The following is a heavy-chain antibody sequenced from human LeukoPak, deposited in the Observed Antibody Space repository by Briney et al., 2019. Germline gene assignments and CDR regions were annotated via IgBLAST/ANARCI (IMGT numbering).Heavy chain of an antibody. CDR3: ARSSSTSIYYYYDMDV. V-gene: IGHV3-21*01. Sequence: PGGSLRLSCVASGFTFSTYNMNWVRQAPGKGLEWVSSISGSSSSTSIYYADSVKGRFTISRDNAKNSLYLQMNSLRPEDTAVYYCARSSSTSIYYYYDMDVWGQGTTVTVSS. J-gene: IGHJ6*02. CDR1: GFTFSTYN. CDR2: ISGSSSSTSI. D-gene: IGHD2-2*01.